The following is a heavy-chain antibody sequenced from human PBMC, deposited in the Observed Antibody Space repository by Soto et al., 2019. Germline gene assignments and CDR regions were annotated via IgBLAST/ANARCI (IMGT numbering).Heavy chain of an antibody. CDR2: IIPIFGTA. D-gene: IGHD2-21*02. Sequence: QVQLVQSGAGVKKPGSSVKVSCKASGGTFSSYAISWVRQAPGQGLEWMGGIIPIFGTANYAQKFQGRVTITADESTSTAYMELSSLRSEDTAVYYCARAVVVVTARRYWYFDLWGRGTLVTVSS. CDR3: ARAVVVVTARRYWYFDL. CDR1: GGTFSSYA. V-gene: IGHV1-69*01. J-gene: IGHJ2*01.